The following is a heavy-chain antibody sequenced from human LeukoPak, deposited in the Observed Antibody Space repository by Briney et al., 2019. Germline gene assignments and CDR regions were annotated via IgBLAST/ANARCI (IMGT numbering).Heavy chain of an antibody. CDR1: GLKFGDYG. D-gene: IGHD2-15*01. CDR2: INWDGEST. V-gene: IGHV3-20*04. J-gene: IGHJ4*02. Sequence: PAGSLRLSCSGSGLKFGDYGLSWVRQAPGKGLEWVSGINWDGESTAYADSVKGRFTISRDNAENALYLQMDSLRAEDTALYYCARDLSATWYSLAYWGRGTLVTVSS. CDR3: ARDLSATWYSLAY.